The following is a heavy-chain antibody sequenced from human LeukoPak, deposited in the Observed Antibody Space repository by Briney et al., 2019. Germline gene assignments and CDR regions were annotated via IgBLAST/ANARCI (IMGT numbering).Heavy chain of an antibody. V-gene: IGHV5-51*01. Sequence: GESLKISCKGSRYSFTNFWIGWVRQMPGRGLEWMGIIHPGDSDTRYSPSFQGHVTISADKSINTAYLQWSSLQASDTATYYCARIEMVRGIVMTDYWGQGTLVTVSP. CDR3: ARIEMVRGIVMTDY. D-gene: IGHD3-10*01. CDR2: IHPGDSDT. J-gene: IGHJ4*02. CDR1: RYSFTNFW.